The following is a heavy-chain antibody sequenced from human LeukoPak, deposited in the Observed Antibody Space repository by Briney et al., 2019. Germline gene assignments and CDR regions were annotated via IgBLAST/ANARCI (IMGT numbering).Heavy chain of an antibody. CDR1: GGSISSSSYY. CDR2: IYYSGSI. J-gene: IGHJ4*02. V-gene: IGHV4-39*01. D-gene: IGHD3-10*01. Sequence: PSETLSLTCTVSGGSISSSSYYWGWIRQPPGKGLEWIGSIYYSGSIYYNPSLKSRVTISVDTSKNQFSLKLSSVTAADTAVYYCARHRYGSGSYPNYWGQGTLVTVSS. CDR3: ARHRYGSGSYPNY.